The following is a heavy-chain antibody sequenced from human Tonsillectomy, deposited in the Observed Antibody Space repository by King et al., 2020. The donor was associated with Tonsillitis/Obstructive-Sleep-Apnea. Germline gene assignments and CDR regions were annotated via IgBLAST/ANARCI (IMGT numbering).Heavy chain of an antibody. V-gene: IGHV1-18*01. CDR2: ISADNGNT. Sequence: VQLVQSGAEVKKPGASVKVSCKASGYTFTNYTISWVRQAPGQGLEWMGLISADNGNTNYAQKLQGRVTMTTDTSTSTAYMELRSLRSDDTAVYYCARVALPAYDISGYYFDYWGQGTLVTVSS. CDR3: ARVALPAYDISGYYFDY. J-gene: IGHJ4*02. D-gene: IGHD3-22*01. CDR1: GYTFTNYT.